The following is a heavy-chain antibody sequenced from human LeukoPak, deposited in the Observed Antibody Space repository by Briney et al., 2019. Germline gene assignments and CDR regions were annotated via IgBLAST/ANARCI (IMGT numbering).Heavy chain of an antibody. CDR3: VKDHSGSYYLFDY. V-gene: IGHV3-23*01. CDR1: GFTFSGYW. CDR2: ISGGGDST. D-gene: IGHD3-10*01. Sequence: GGSLRLSCAASGFTFSGYWMHWVRQAPGKGLEWVSTISGGGDSTDYADSEKGRFTISRDNSKNTLYLQMNGLRAEDTAAYYCVKDHSGSYYLFDYWGQGTLVTVSS. J-gene: IGHJ4*02.